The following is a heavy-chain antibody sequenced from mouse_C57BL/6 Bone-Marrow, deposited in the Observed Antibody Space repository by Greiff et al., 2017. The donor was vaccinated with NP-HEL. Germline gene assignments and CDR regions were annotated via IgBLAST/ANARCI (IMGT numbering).Heavy chain of an antibody. CDR1: GYTFTSYN. CDR3: ARTPTMVTRAWFAY. CDR2: IYPGNGDT. J-gene: IGHJ3*01. Sequence: LQQSGAELVRPGASVKMSCKASGYTFTSYNMHWVKQTPRQGLEWIGAIYPGNGDTSYNQKFMGKATLTVDKSSSTAYMQLSSLTSEDSAVYFCARTPTMVTRAWFAYWGQGTLVTVSA. V-gene: IGHV1-12*01. D-gene: IGHD2-9*01.